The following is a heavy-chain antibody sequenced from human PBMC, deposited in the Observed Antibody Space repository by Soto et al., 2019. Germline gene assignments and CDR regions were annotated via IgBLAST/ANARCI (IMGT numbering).Heavy chain of an antibody. V-gene: IGHV4-59*12. J-gene: IGHJ4*02. D-gene: IGHD6-13*01. CDR2: IYYRGST. CDR3: ARVDSSSWYPFDY. Sequence: PSETLSLTCTVSGGSITSYFWSWIRQPPGKGLEWIGYIYYRGSTTYNPSLKSRVTISLDTPKKQFSLELSSVTAADTAVYYCARVDSSSWYPFDYWGQGTLVTVSS. CDR1: GGSITSYF.